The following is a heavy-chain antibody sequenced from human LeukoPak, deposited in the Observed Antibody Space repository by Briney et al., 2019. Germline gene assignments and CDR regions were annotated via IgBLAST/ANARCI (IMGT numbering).Heavy chain of an antibody. D-gene: IGHD2-2*02. V-gene: IGHV3-30*18. Sequence: GRSLRLSCAASGFTFSSYGMHWVRQAPGKGLEWVAVISYDGSNKYYADSVKGRFTISRDNSKNTLYLQMNSLRAEDTAVYYCAKVPLVPAAIGVDYWGQGTLVTVSS. CDR1: GFTFSSYG. J-gene: IGHJ4*02. CDR2: ISYDGSNK. CDR3: AKVPLVPAAIGVDY.